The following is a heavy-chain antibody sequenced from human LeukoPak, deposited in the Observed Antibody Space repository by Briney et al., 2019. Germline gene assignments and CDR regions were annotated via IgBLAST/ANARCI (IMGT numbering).Heavy chain of an antibody. D-gene: IGHD2-21*02. CDR2: IYYSGST. J-gene: IGHJ4*02. CDR3: ASQPYCGGDCYPFDY. V-gene: IGHV4-59*01. Sequence: PSETLSLTCTVSGGSISSYYWSWIRQPPGKGLEWIGYIYYSGSTNYNPSLKSRVTISVDTSKNLFSLKLSSVTAADTAVYYCASQPYCGGDCYPFDYWGQGTLVTVSS. CDR1: GGSISSYY.